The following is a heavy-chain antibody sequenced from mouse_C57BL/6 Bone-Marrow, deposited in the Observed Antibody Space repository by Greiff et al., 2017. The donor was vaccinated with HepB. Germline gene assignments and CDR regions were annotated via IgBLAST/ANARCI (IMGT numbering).Heavy chain of an antibody. CDR1: GYTFTDYY. CDR3: AREDYYGSSYLGNWYFEV. J-gene: IGHJ1*03. Sequence: QVQLQQSGAELVKPGASVKISCKASGYTFTDYYINWVKQRPGQGLEWIGKIGPGSGSTYYNEKFKGKATLTADKSSSTAYMQLSSLTSEDSAVYFCAREDYYGSSYLGNWYFEVWGTGTTVTVSS. V-gene: IGHV1-77*01. CDR2: IGPGSGST. D-gene: IGHD1-1*01.